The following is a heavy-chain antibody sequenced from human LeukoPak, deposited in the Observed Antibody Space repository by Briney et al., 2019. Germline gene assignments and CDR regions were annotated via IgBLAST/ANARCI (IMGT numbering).Heavy chain of an antibody. Sequence: GASVKVSCKASGYTFTSYYMHWVRQAPGQGLEWMGIINPSGGSTSYAQKFQGRVTMTRDTSTSTVYMELSSLRSEDTAVYYCAKDSHPGSGSYYKGNFDYWGQGTLVTVSS. V-gene: IGHV1-46*01. J-gene: IGHJ4*02. CDR1: GYTFTSYY. CDR3: AKDSHPGSGSYYKGNFDY. D-gene: IGHD3-10*01. CDR2: INPSGGST.